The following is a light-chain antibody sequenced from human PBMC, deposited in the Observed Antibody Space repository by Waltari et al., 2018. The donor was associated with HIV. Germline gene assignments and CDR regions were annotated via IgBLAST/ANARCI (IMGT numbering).Light chain of an antibody. CDR3: QVWDDTTAV. Sequence: SYELTQPPSVSGALGQTATITRGGRNIGAKNEHWYQQKPGQAPVLVIYRDVNRPSGIPERFSGSNSGNTATLTISRAQAGDEADFYCQVWDDTTAVFGGGTKLTVL. CDR1: NIGAKN. J-gene: IGLJ3*02. CDR2: RDV. V-gene: IGLV3-9*01.